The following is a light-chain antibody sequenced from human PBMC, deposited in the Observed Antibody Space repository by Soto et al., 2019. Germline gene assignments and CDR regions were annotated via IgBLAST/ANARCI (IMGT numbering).Light chain of an antibody. J-gene: IGKJ4*01. V-gene: IGKV3-20*01. CDR1: QSVSNNS. Sequence: EIVLTQSPGTLSLSPGERATLSCRASQSVSNNSLAWYQQKPGQAPGLLIYGASNRATGIPDRFSGSGSGTDFTLTINRLEPEDFAVYYCQQYGSVPLTFGGGTKVDIK. CDR3: QQYGSVPLT. CDR2: GAS.